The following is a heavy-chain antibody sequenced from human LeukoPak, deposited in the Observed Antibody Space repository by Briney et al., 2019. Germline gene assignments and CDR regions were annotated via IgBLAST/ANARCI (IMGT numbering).Heavy chain of an antibody. CDR3: ARHYVGGGIAAEGAFDI. Sequence: GESLKISCQGSGYSFTSYWIGWVRLMPGKGLEWMGIMHPGDSTSRYSPSFQGQVTISADKSITTAYLQWTSLKASDTAMYYCARHYVGGGIAAEGAFDIWGQGTMVTVSS. V-gene: IGHV5-51*01. CDR1: GYSFTSYW. CDR2: MHPGDSTS. J-gene: IGHJ3*02. D-gene: IGHD6-13*01.